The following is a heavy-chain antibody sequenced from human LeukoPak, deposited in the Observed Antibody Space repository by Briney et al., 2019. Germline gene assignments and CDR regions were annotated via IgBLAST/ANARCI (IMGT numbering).Heavy chain of an antibody. J-gene: IGHJ3*02. V-gene: IGHV4-59*01. CDR3: ARDIYGLEFPLPYYDI. CDR2: IYYSGST. D-gene: IGHD3-3*01. CDR1: GGSISSYY. Sequence: SETLSLTCTVSGGSISSYYWSWIRQPPGKGLEWIGYIYYSGSTNYNPSLKSRVTISVDTSKNQFSLKLSSVTAADTAVYYCARDIYGLEFPLPYYDIWGQGTMVTVSS.